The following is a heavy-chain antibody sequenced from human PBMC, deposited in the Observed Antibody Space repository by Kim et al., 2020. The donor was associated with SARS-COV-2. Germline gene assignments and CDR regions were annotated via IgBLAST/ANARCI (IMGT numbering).Heavy chain of an antibody. Sequence: GGSLRLSCAASGFTFSSYAMSWVRQAPGKGLEWVSAISGSGGSTYYADSVKGRFTISRDNSKNTLYLQMNSLRAEDTAVYYCAKDLRAYDFWSGSAGMDVWGQGTTVTVSS. V-gene: IGHV3-23*01. CDR3: AKDLRAYDFWSGSAGMDV. CDR1: GFTFSSYA. J-gene: IGHJ6*02. CDR2: ISGSGGST. D-gene: IGHD3-3*01.